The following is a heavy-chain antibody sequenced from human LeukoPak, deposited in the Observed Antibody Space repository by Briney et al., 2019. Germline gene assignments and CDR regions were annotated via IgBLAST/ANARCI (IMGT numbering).Heavy chain of an antibody. V-gene: IGHV3-30*03. D-gene: IGHD3-22*01. CDR1: GFAFSTYA. J-gene: IGHJ4*02. CDR3: TRIFYYGTRGYYPDF. CDR2: ISNDGSNE. Sequence: GGSLRRSCAASGFAFSTYAMPWVRQAPGKGLEWVAVISNDGSNEYYADSVKDRFTIFSDNSKNTLYSQMNSLRAEDTAVYYCTRIFYYGTRGYYPDFWGQGTLVSVSS.